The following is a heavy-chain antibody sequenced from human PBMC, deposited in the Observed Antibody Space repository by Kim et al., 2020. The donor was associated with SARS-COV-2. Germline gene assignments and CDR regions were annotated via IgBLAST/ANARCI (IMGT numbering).Heavy chain of an antibody. J-gene: IGHJ5*02. CDR3: ARRFGELLGWFDP. Sequence: YAQRFQGRVTITADESTSTAYMELSSLRSEDTAVYYCARRFGELLGWFDPWGQGTLVTVSS. D-gene: IGHD3-10*01. V-gene: IGHV1-69*01.